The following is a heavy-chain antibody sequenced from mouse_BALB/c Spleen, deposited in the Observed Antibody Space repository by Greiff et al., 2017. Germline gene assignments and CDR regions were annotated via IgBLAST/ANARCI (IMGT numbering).Heavy chain of an antibody. J-gene: IGHJ2*01. Sequence: EVHLVESGGGLVQPGGSRKLSCAASGFTFSSFGMHWVRQAPEKGLEWVAYISSGSSTIYYADTVKGRFTISRDNPKNTLFLQMTSLRSEDTAMYYCARDYYGSHFDYWGQGTTLTVSS. CDR3: ARDYYGSHFDY. D-gene: IGHD1-1*01. V-gene: IGHV5-17*02. CDR1: GFTFSSFG. CDR2: ISSGSSTI.